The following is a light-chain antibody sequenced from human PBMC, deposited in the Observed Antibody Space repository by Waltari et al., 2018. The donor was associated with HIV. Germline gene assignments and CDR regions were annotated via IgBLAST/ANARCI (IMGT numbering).Light chain of an antibody. CDR2: QVS. V-gene: IGKV2-30*01. J-gene: IGKJ2*01. Sequence: DVVMTQSSLPLPVTLGQPASLPCRSCQSLVYSDGYTYLNWFQQRPGQSPRLLISQVSNRASGVPDRFCGSGSGTDFTLKISRVEAEDVGLYFCMQATHWPYTFGQGTKLEIK. CDR1: QSLVYSDGYTY. CDR3: MQATHWPYT.